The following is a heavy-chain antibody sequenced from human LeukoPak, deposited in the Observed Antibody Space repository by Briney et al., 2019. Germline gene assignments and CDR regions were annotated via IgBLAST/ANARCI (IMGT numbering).Heavy chain of an antibody. V-gene: IGHV4-59*01. Sequence: PSETLSLTCAVYGGSFSGYYWSWIRQPPGKGLEWIGYIYYSGSTNYNPSLKSRVTISVDTSKNQFSLKLSSVTAADTAVYYCARDAVGATLYYYGMDVWGQGTTVTVSS. CDR3: ARDAVGATLYYYGMDV. CDR2: IYYSGST. D-gene: IGHD1-26*01. J-gene: IGHJ6*02. CDR1: GGSFSGYY.